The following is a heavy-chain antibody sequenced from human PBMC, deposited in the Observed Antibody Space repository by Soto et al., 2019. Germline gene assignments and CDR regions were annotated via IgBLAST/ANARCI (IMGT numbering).Heavy chain of an antibody. Sequence: QVQLQQWGAGLLKPSETLSLTCAVYGGSFSGYYWSWIRQPPGKGLEWIGESNHSGSTNYNPSLKSRVTISVDTSKNQFSLKLSSVTAADTAVYYCARGPGGDSSSWYPKDYYYYYGMDVWGQGTTVTVSS. CDR1: GGSFSGYY. D-gene: IGHD6-13*01. V-gene: IGHV4-34*01. CDR2: SNHSGST. J-gene: IGHJ6*02. CDR3: ARGPGGDSSSWYPKDYYYYYGMDV.